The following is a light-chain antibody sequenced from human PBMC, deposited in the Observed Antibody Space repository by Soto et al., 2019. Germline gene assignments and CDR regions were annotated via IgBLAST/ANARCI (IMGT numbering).Light chain of an antibody. Sequence: IPLTHSPSTLSASAGDRVTITSRVSQTLNGWLAWYQHKPGNAPQLLIFKASNLQPGVPSRFSGSGSGTEFTLTISNLQPDDSAKYYGQHYNNYSFNFGPGTEVEIK. CDR2: KAS. CDR3: QHYNNYSFN. J-gene: IGKJ3*01. CDR1: QTLNGW. V-gene: IGKV1-5*03.